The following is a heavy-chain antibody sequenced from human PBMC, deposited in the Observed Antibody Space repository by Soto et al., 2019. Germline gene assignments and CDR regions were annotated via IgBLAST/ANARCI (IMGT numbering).Heavy chain of an antibody. Sequence: EVQLVESGGGLIQPGASLRLSCAASGFTFSAYSMNWVRQAPGRGLEWVSYISLSGSTIYFADSVKGRFTISRDNDKKSLYVRMHSVTEEDTAVYYCVRGTDYYDSGKEYGVPTVTPNWFDSWGQGTLVTVSS. D-gene: IGHD3-10*01. CDR2: ISLSGSTI. J-gene: IGHJ5*01. CDR1: GFTFSAYS. V-gene: IGHV3-48*02. CDR3: VRGTDYYDSGKEYGVPTVTPNWFDS.